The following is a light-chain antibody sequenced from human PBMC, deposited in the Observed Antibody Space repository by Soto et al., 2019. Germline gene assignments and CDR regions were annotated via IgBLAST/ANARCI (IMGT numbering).Light chain of an antibody. Sequence: DIVLTQSPGTLSVSPGESATLSCRASQSLSSRYLAWYQQKPGQAPRLLIYGASNKATGIPYRFSGSGSGTDFTLTISRLEPEDFAVYYCQHFVSTPGTFGPGTKVDFK. CDR1: QSLSSRY. J-gene: IGKJ3*01. CDR3: QHFVSTPGT. CDR2: GAS. V-gene: IGKV3-20*01.